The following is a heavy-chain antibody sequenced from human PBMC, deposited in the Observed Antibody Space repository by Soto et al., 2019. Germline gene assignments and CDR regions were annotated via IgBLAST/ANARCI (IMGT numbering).Heavy chain of an antibody. J-gene: IGHJ6*02. CDR2: IYPGDSDT. D-gene: IGHD6-13*01. V-gene: IGHV5-51*01. Sequence: GESLKISCKGSGYSFTSYWIGWVRQMPGKGLEWMGIIYPGDSDTRYSPSFQGQVTISADKSISTAYLQWSSLKASDTAMYYCARGAYSSSWYLSYYYYGMDVSGQGTTVTVSS. CDR3: ARGAYSSSWYLSYYYYGMDV. CDR1: GYSFTSYW.